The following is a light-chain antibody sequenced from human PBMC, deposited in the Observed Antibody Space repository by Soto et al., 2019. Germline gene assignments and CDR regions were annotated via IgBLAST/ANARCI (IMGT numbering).Light chain of an antibody. Sequence: DIQVTQSPSSLSASVGDRVTITCRASQSISKYVNWFQQNPGKAPKLLIYAASSLQSGVPSRFSGSGSGTDFTLTISSLQPEDFATYYCQQSYSRVTFGQGTKVEIK. V-gene: IGKV1-39*01. CDR3: QQSYSRVT. J-gene: IGKJ1*01. CDR2: AAS. CDR1: QSISKY.